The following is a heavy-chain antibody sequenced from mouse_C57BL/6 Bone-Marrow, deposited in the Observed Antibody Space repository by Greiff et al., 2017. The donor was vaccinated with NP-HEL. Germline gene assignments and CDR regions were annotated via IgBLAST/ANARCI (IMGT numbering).Heavy chain of an antibody. J-gene: IGHJ3*01. CDR2: NDPSDSYT. CDR3: ARSYDGYYPFAY. CDR1: GYTFTSYW. D-gene: IGHD2-3*01. Sequence: QVQLQQSGAELVMPGASVKLSCKASGYTFTSYWMHWVKQRPGQGLEWIGENDPSDSYTNYNQKFKGKSTLTVDKSSSTAYMQLSSLTSEDSAVYYCARSYDGYYPFAYWGQGTLVTVSA. V-gene: IGHV1-69*01.